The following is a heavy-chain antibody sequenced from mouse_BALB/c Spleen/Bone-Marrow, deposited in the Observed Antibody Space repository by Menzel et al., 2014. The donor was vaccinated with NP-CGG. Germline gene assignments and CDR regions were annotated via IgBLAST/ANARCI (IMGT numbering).Heavy chain of an antibody. CDR1: GFTFTSYW. J-gene: IGHJ4*01. D-gene: IGHD2-1*01. Sequence: LQESGAELVEPGASVKLSCMASGFTFTSYWIHWVKQRPGQGPEWIGEINPSNGRTNYNEKFKSKATLTEDKSSSTAYMQLSSLTSEDSAVYYCARDGNYRYAMDYWGQGTSVTVSS. CDR3: ARDGNYRYAMDY. V-gene: IGHV1S81*02. CDR2: INPSNGRT.